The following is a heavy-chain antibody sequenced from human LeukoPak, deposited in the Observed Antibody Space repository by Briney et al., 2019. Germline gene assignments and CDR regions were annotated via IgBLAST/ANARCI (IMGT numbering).Heavy chain of an antibody. CDR2: ISSSSSYI. D-gene: IGHD6-19*01. Sequence: GGSLRLSCAASGCTLSGYSMNWVRQAPGKGLEWVSSISSSSSYIYYADSVKGRFTISRDNAKNSLYLQMNSLRAEDTAVYYCASSIAVAGRDYWGQGTLVTVSS. V-gene: IGHV3-21*01. J-gene: IGHJ4*02. CDR3: ASSIAVAGRDY. CDR1: GCTLSGYS.